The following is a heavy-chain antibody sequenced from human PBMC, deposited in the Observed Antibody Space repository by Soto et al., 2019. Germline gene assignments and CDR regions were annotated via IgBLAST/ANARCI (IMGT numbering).Heavy chain of an antibody. CDR2: IIPILGIA. CDR1: GGTFSSYT. Sequence: QVQLVQSGAEVKKPGSSVKVSCKASGGTFSSYTIIWVLQAPGQGLEWMGRIIPILGIANYVQKFQGRVTITADTSTSSAYMELRSLRCVDTSVYYGVRGYAGSGYLIMRLDYWGQGNLVNVSS. D-gene: IGHD3-22*01. CDR3: VRGYAGSGYLIMRLDY. V-gene: IGHV1-69*02. J-gene: IGHJ4*02.